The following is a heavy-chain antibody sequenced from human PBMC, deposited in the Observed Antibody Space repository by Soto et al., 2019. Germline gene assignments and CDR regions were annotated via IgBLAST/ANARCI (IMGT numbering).Heavy chain of an antibody. V-gene: IGHV4-30-2*01. CDR1: GASVNSGSHS. D-gene: IGHD4-17*01. J-gene: IGHJ3*01. Sequence: QLQLHNSGSTLVKPSQTLSLTCGVSGASVNSGSHSWSWIRQTPGKGLEWIGFIFQSGDAFYNPSLQSRVTISGVRSNNLFSLRLTSVTAADTSIVYCATCPRGDYRSVAFDVWGQGTMVTVSS. CDR3: ATCPRGDYRSVAFDV. CDR2: IFQSGDA.